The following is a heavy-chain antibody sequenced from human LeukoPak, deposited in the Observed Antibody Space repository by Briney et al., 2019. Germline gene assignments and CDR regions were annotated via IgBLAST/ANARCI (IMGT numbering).Heavy chain of an antibody. CDR2: ISGSGGSP. Sequence: GGSLRLSCAASGFTFSSYAMSWVRQSPGKGLEWVSAISGSGGSPYYADSVKGRFTISRDNSKNTLYLQMNSLRAEDTAVYYCAKSLITMIVVVKDFVYWGQGTLVTVSS. CDR3: AKSLITMIVVVKDFVY. D-gene: IGHD3-22*01. CDR1: GFTFSSYA. V-gene: IGHV3-23*01. J-gene: IGHJ4*02.